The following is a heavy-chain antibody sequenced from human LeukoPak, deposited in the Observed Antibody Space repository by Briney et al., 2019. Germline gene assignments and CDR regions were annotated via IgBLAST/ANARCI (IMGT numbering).Heavy chain of an antibody. V-gene: IGHV1-3*01. J-gene: IGHJ4*02. D-gene: IGHD6-19*01. CDR2: INAGNGNT. Sequence: ASVKVSCKASGGTFSSYAIHWVHQAPGQRLEWMGWINAGNGNTKYSQKFQGRVTITRDTSASTAYMELSSLRSEDTAMYYCASAYSSGWYSLNYWGQGTLVTVSS. CDR3: ASAYSSGWYSLNY. CDR1: GGTFSSYA.